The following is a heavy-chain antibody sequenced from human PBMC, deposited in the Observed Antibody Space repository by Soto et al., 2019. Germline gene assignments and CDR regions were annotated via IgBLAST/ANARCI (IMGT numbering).Heavy chain of an antibody. CDR3: ARFSSYYYGSGSYLSSFDY. CDR2: IYYSGST. D-gene: IGHD3-10*01. Sequence: PSETLSLTCTFSGDTISSGGDYLCLKHQHPGKGLEWIGYIYYSGSTYYNPSLKSRVTISVDTSKNQFSLKLSSVTAADTAVYYCARFSSYYYGSGSYLSSFDYWGQGTLVTVSS. J-gene: IGHJ4*02. CDR1: GDTISSGGDY. V-gene: IGHV4-31*03.